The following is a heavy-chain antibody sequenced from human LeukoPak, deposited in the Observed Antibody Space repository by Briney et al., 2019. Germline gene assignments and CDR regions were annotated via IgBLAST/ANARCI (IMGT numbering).Heavy chain of an antibody. CDR2: IKQDGSEK. J-gene: IGHJ2*01. V-gene: IGHV3-7*01. CDR3: ARTDYGDYDWYFDL. CDR1: GFTFSIYW. D-gene: IGHD4-17*01. Sequence: PGGSLRLSCAASGFTFSIYWMTWVRQAPGKGLEWVANIKQDGSEKYYVDSVKGRFSISRDNAKNSLYLHVNSLGAEDTAVYYCARTDYGDYDWYFDLWGRGTLVTVSS.